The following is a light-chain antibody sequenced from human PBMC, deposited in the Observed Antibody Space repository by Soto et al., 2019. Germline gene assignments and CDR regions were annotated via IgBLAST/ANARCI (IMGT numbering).Light chain of an antibody. CDR1: SSDVGGHNY. V-gene: IGLV2-14*01. J-gene: IGLJ1*01. CDR3: SSYTSSTTLV. Sequence: QSVLTQPASVSGSPGQSITISCTGTSSDVGGHNYVSWYQQHPGKAPKLMIYEVSYWPSGVSNRFSGSKSGNTASLTISGLQAEDEADYYCSSYTSSTTLVFGTGTKVTVL. CDR2: EVS.